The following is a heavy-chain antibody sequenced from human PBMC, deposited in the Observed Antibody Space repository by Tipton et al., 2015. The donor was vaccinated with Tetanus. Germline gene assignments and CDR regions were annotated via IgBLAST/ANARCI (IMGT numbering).Heavy chain of an antibody. CDR1: GFTFSSYS. CDR3: ARESLHSSAWYGGSLDP. CDR2: VSAASTYK. J-gene: IGHJ5*02. V-gene: IGHV3-21*04. D-gene: IGHD6-19*01. Sequence: SLRLSCAASGFTFSSYSMNWVRQAPGKGLEWVSYVSAASTYKYSAESLRGRFTISRDNAKNSLYLQMNSLRVDDTAVYYCARESLHSSAWYGGSLDPWGPGTLLPGSS.